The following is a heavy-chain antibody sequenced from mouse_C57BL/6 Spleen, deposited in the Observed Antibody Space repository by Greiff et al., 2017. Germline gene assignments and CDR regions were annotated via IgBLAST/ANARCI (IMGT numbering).Heavy chain of an antibody. V-gene: IGHV1-64*01. CDR2: IHPNSGST. CDR1: GYTFTSYW. Sequence: QVQLQQPGAELVKPGASVKLSCKASGYTFTSYWMHWVKQRPGQGLEWIGMIHPNSGSTNYNEKFKSKATLTVDKSSSTAYMQLSSLTSEDSAVYYSARSYSNYVAWFAYWGQGTLGTVSA. D-gene: IGHD2-5*01. J-gene: IGHJ3*01. CDR3: ARSYSNYVAWFAY.